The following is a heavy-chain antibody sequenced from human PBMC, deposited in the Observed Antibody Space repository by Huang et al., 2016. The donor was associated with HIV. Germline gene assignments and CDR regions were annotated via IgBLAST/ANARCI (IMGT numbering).Heavy chain of an antibody. CDR3: ARHREGPVAYYSGWGSHLNYMDV. D-gene: IGHD3-10*01. J-gene: IGHJ6*03. CDR1: GGSIRSSDYH. V-gene: IGHV4-39*01. Sequence: QLLLQESGPGLVKPSEALALTCAVSGGSIRSSDYHWGWIRQPPGKGLEWIGSIYYKGSTHYSPSPKSRVTIAVDTSKNLFFLNLTSMTAADTAVYYCARHREGPVAYYSGWGSHLNYMDVWGRGRTVVVSS. CDR2: IYYKGST.